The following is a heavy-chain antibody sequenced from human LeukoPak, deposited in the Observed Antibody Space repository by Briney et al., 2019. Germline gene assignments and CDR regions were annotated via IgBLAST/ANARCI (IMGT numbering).Heavy chain of an antibody. D-gene: IGHD5-18*01. V-gene: IGHV3-13*01. CDR3: ARSLRDTATTYHYYYGMDV. Sequence: GGSLRLSCAASGFTFSSYDMHWVRQATGKGLEWVSAIGTAGDTYYPGSVKGRFTISRENAKNSLYLQMNSLRAEDTAVYYCARSLRDTATTYHYYYGMDVWGQGTTVTVSS. CDR2: IGTAGDT. J-gene: IGHJ6*02. CDR1: GFTFSSYD.